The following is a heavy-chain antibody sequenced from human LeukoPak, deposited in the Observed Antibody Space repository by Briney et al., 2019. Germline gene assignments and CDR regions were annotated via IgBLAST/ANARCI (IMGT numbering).Heavy chain of an antibody. Sequence: VASVKVSCKASGYTFTGYYMHWVRQAPGQGLEWMGWINPNSGGTNYAQKFQGRVTMTRDTSISTAYMELSRLRSDDTAVYYCARDVFDSSGYWLDYWGQGTLVTVSS. D-gene: IGHD3-22*01. CDR1: GYTFTGYY. V-gene: IGHV1-2*02. CDR3: ARDVFDSSGYWLDY. CDR2: INPNSGGT. J-gene: IGHJ4*02.